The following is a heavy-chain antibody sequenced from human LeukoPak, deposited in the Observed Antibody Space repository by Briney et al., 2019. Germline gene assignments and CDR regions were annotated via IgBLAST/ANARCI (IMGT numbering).Heavy chain of an antibody. CDR3: AKDLPGGEAAAGSPHLYYFDY. J-gene: IGHJ4*02. CDR2: ISERGGST. D-gene: IGHD6-13*01. Sequence: PGGSLRLSCVVSGITLSNYGMSWVRQAPGKGLEWVSGISERGGSTNYADSVKGRFIISRDTSKNTVYLQMNSLRAEDTAVYYCAKDLPGGEAAAGSPHLYYFDYWGQGTLVTVSS. CDR1: GITLSNYG. V-gene: IGHV3-23*01.